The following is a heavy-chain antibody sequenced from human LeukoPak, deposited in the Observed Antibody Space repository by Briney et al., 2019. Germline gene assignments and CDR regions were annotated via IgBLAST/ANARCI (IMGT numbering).Heavy chain of an antibody. CDR2: IYSSGHT. Sequence: SETLSLPCTVSGGSISSYHWIWIRQPPGKGLEWIGDIYSSGHTDYNPSLRSRVTMSIDASKSQFSLKVDSLTAADTAVYYCARGGQWAETNWFDPWGRGTLVSVSS. CDR3: ARGGQWAETNWFDP. D-gene: IGHD6-19*01. J-gene: IGHJ5*02. CDR1: GGSISSYH. V-gene: IGHV4-59*01.